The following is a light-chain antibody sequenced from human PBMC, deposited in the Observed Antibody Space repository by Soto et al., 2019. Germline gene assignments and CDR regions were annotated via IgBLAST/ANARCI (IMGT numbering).Light chain of an antibody. J-gene: IGKJ2*01. CDR1: QRVSSNY. CDR3: QQYGSSLYT. Sequence: EIVLTQSPATLSLSPGERPTLSCRASQRVSSNYLAWYQQRPGQAPRLLIYGASSRATGIPDRFSGSGSGTDFTLTINRLEPEDFAVYYCQQYGSSLYTFGQGTKVDIK. CDR2: GAS. V-gene: IGKV3-20*01.